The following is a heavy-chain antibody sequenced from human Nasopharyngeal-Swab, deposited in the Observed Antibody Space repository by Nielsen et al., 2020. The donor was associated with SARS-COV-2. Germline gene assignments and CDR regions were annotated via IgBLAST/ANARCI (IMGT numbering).Heavy chain of an antibody. Sequence: WIRQPPGKGLEWIGNIDDSGTTFYSPSLKTRVTLSVDTSQNQFSLNLISVTAADTAVYCCARRVVSPEFYFDYWGQGALVTVSS. CDR3: ARRVVSPEFYFDY. J-gene: IGHJ4*02. CDR2: IDDSGTT. D-gene: IGHD2-2*01. V-gene: IGHV4-39*01.